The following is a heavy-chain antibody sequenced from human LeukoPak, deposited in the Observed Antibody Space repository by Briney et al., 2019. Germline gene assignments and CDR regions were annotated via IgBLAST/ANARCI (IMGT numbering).Heavy chain of an antibody. CDR1: GASVSSDY. CDR2: THYRGDI. V-gene: IGHV4-59*02. J-gene: IGHJ4*02. Sequence: SSETLSLTCSVSGASVSSDYWNRIRQSPGRGLEWIGYTHYRGDINYNPSFKSRLTMSVDASSNQVSLKLSSVTAADAAVYYCGRNLGSGSDHWGQGTLVTVSS. D-gene: IGHD3-10*01. CDR3: GRNLGSGSDH.